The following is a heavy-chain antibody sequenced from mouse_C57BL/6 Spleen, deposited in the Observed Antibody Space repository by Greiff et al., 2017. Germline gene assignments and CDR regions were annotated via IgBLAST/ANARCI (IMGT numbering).Heavy chain of an antibody. Sequence: VQLQQSGPELVKPGASVKMSCKASGYTFTDYNMHWVKQSHGKSLEWIGYINPNNGGTSYNQKFKGEATLTVNKSSITAYMELRSLTSEDSAVYLFARRSYYDYDWFAYWGQGTLVTVSA. V-gene: IGHV1-22*01. J-gene: IGHJ3*01. CDR2: INPNNGGT. D-gene: IGHD2-4*01. CDR3: ARRSYYDYDWFAY. CDR1: GYTFTDYN.